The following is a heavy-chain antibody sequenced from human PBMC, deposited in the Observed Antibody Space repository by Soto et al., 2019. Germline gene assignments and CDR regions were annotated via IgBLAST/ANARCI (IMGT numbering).Heavy chain of an antibody. Sequence: GGSLRLSCAASGFTFSDYYMSWIRQAPGKGLEWVSYISSSGSTIYYADSVKGRFTITRDNAKNSLYLQMNSLRAEDTAVYYCARAGRPGPYYYYYMDVWGKWTTVTVSS. CDR1: GFTFSDYY. V-gene: IGHV3-11*01. CDR2: ISSSGSTI. CDR3: ARAGRPGPYYYYYMDV. J-gene: IGHJ6*03.